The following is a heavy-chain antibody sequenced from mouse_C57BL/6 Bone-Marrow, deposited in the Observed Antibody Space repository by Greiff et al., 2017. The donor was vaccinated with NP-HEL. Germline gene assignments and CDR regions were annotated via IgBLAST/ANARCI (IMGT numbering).Heavy chain of an antibody. Sequence: VQLQQPGAELVKPGASVKMSCKASGYTFTSYWITWVKQRPGQGLEWIGDIYPGSGSTNYNEKFKSKATLTVDTSSSTAYMQLSSLTSEDSAVYYGARRGVSYDYDGGFAYWGQGTLVTVSA. J-gene: IGHJ3*01. D-gene: IGHD2-4*01. CDR3: ARRGVSYDYDGGFAY. CDR2: IYPGSGST. V-gene: IGHV1-55*01. CDR1: GYTFTSYW.